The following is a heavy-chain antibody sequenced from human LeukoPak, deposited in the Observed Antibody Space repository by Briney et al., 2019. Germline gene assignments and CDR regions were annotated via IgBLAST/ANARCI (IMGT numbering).Heavy chain of an antibody. Sequence: SETLSLTCIVSGGSISTYYWSWIRQPPGKGLEWIGYIYYSGSTNYNPSLESRVTISVDTSKNHFSLNVTSVIAADTAVYYCARGYSGSSYYFDVWGQGTLVTVSS. D-gene: IGHD5-12*01. CDR3: ARGYSGSSYYFDV. V-gene: IGHV4-59*01. J-gene: IGHJ4*02. CDR2: IYYSGST. CDR1: GGSISTYY.